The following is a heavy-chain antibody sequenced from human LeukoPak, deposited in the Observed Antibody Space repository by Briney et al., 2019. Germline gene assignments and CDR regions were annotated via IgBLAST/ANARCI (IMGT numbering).Heavy chain of an antibody. CDR3: ARRYSSGLFDAFDV. V-gene: IGHV5-51*01. J-gene: IGHJ3*01. D-gene: IGHD6-19*01. Sequence: GESLKISCQASGYDFPTYWIGWVRQMPGKGLEWMGIIYPSDSDTRYSPSFQGQVTISADKSASTAYLQWSSLKASDAAMYYCARRYSSGLFDAFDVWGQGTMVTVSS. CDR2: IYPSDSDT. CDR1: GYDFPTYW.